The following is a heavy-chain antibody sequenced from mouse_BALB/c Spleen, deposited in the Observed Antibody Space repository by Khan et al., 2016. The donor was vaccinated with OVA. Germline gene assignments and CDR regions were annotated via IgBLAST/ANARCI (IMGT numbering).Heavy chain of an antibody. CDR2: IYPGSATT. CDR3: ARSYDDDGAWFVY. CDR1: GYKFTDYV. J-gene: IGHJ3*01. D-gene: IGHD2-4*01. V-gene: IGHV1-81*01. Sequence: QVQLQQPGPEPVKPGASVKMSCKASGYKFTDYVISWVKQRTGQGLEWIGDIYPGSATTHYNERFEGKATLTADKSSNTAYMQFRSLTSEDSAVYFCARSYDDDGAWFVYWGQGTLVTVSA.